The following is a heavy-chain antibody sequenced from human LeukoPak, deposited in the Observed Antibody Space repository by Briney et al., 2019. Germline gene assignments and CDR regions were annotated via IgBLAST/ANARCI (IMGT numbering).Heavy chain of an antibody. D-gene: IGHD2-21*01. Sequence: SETLSLTCTVSGGSISSSSYYWGWIRQPPGKGLEWIGSIYYSGSTNYNPSLKSRVTISVDTSKNQFSLKLSSVTAADTAVYYCARGVVVAPQTFDYWGQGTLVTVSS. V-gene: IGHV4-39*07. J-gene: IGHJ4*02. CDR3: ARGVVVAPQTFDY. CDR2: IYYSGST. CDR1: GGSISSSSYY.